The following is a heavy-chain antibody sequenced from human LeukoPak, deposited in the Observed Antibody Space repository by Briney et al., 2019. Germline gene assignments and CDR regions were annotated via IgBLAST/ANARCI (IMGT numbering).Heavy chain of an antibody. CDR1: GYTFTSYD. Sequence: ASVTVSFKASGYTFTSYDINWVRQATGQGLEWMGWMNPNSGNTGYAQKFQGRVTITRNTSISTAYMELSSLRAEDTAVYYCAKRRCSSTSCYEGHYWGQGTLVTVSS. V-gene: IGHV1-8*03. D-gene: IGHD2-2*01. CDR2: MNPNSGNT. CDR3: AKRRCSSTSCYEGHY. J-gene: IGHJ4*02.